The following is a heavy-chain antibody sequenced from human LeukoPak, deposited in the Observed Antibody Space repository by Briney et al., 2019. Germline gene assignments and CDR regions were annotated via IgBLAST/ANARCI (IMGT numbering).Heavy chain of an antibody. V-gene: IGHV3-30*02. CDR2: IHYDGSTK. D-gene: IGHD6-19*01. Sequence: GGSLRLSCAASGFTFSSSGMHWVRQAPGKGLEWVAFIHYDGSTKYYTDSVKGRFTIPRDNSKNTLYLQMNSLRAEDTALYYCAKRYGSSGWYYFDYWGQGSLVTVSS. CDR3: AKRYGSSGWYYFDY. CDR1: GFTFSSSG. J-gene: IGHJ4*02.